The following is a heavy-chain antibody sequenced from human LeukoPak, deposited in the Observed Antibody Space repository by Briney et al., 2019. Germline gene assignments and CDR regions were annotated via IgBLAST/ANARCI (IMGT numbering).Heavy chain of an antibody. CDR1: GFTVSSNY. J-gene: IGHJ6*03. CDR2: IYSGGST. D-gene: IGHD5/OR15-5a*01. CDR3: ARVIYAKKTIYYYYYMDV. Sequence: GGSLRLSCAASGFTVSSNYMSWVRQAPGKGLEGVSVIYSGGSTYYADSVKGRFTISRDNSKNTLYLQMNSLRAEDTAMYYCARVIYAKKTIYYYYYMDVWGKGTTVTVSS. V-gene: IGHV3-66*02.